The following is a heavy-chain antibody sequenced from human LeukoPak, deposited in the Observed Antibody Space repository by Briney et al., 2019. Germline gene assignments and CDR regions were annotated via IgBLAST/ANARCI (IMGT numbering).Heavy chain of an antibody. V-gene: IGHV3-23*01. CDR1: GFTFSSYA. J-gene: IGHJ6*03. D-gene: IGHD2-8*01. Sequence: GGSLRLSCAASGFTFSSYAMNWVRQAPGRGLEWVSGFSGSGGTTYYADSVKGRFTISRDNSKNTLYLQMNSLRAEDTAVYYCANGNRCTSPNCLGYYYFYMDVWGKGTTVTVAS. CDR2: FSGSGGTT. CDR3: ANGNRCTSPNCLGYYYFYMDV.